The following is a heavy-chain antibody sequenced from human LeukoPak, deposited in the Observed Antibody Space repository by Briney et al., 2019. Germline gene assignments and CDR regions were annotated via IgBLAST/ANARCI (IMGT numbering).Heavy chain of an antibody. D-gene: IGHD2-21*02. CDR2: IYYSGST. V-gene: IGHV4-39*01. Sequence: SETLSLTCTVSGGSISSSSYYWGWIRQPPGKGLEWIGSIYYSGSTYYNPSLKSRVTISVDTSKNQFSLKLSSVTAADTAVYYCARGGVVTAIHYNWFDPWGQGTLVTVSS. J-gene: IGHJ5*02. CDR1: GGSISSSSYY. CDR3: ARGGVVTAIHYNWFDP.